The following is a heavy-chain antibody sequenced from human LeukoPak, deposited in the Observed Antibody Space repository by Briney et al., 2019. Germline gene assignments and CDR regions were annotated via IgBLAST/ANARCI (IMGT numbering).Heavy chain of an antibody. CDR3: ARDGGDTAWFVATVPDNWFDP. Sequence: SETLSLTCTVSGGSISSYYWSWIRQPPGKGLEWIGYIYYSGSTNYNPSLKSRVTISVDTSKNQFSLKLSSVTAADTAVYYCARDGGDTAWFVATVPDNWFDPWGQGTLVTVSS. J-gene: IGHJ5*02. CDR1: GGSISSYY. CDR2: IYYSGST. D-gene: IGHD5-18*01. V-gene: IGHV4-59*12.